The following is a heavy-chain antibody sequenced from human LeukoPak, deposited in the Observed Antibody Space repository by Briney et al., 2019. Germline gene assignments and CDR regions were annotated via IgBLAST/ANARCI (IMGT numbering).Heavy chain of an antibody. Sequence: GESLKISCKGSGYSFTSYWIGWVRQMPGKGLEWMGIIYPGDSDTRYSPSFQGQVTISADKSISTAYLQWSSLKASDTAMYYCARPGYEPRPHEFYYMDVWGKATTVTLSS. CDR1: GYSFTSYW. CDR2: IYPGDSDT. J-gene: IGHJ6*03. D-gene: IGHD6-13*01. CDR3: ARPGYEPRPHEFYYMDV. V-gene: IGHV5-51*01.